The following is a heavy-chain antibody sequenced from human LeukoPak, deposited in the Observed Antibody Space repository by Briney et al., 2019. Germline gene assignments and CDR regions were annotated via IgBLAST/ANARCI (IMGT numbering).Heavy chain of an antibody. D-gene: IGHD2-8*01. J-gene: IGHJ6*02. CDR1: GYNVTSYY. CDR2: INPCGGST. Sequence: ASVKVSCKASGYNVTSYYMHWVRQAPGQGLEWMGIINPCGGSTSYEQTFQDRGTMTRDTSTGTVYMELCSLKSEDTAVYYCAREYVVLVYAVRYYYYSMDVWGQGTTVTVSS. CDR3: AREYVVLVYAVRYYYYSMDV. V-gene: IGHV1-46*01.